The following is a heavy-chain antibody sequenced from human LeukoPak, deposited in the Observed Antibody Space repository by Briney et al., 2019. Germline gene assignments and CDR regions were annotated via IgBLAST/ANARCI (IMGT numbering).Heavy chain of an antibody. J-gene: IGHJ4*02. D-gene: IGHD3-10*01. Sequence: SETLSLTCTVSGGSISSSTYHWGWIRQPPGKGLEWIGSIYYSGSTYYNPSLKSRVTISVDTSKNQFSLKLSSVTAPDTAVYYCATVPMVRGVESDYWGQGTLVTVSS. CDR2: IYYSGST. CDR3: ATVPMVRGVESDY. V-gene: IGHV4-39*01. CDR1: GGSISSSTYH.